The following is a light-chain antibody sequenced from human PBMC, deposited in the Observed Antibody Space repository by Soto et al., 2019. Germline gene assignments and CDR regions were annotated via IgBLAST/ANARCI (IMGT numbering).Light chain of an antibody. CDR1: SSDVGGYNY. Sequence: QSALTQPASVSGSPGQSITISCTGTSSDVGGYNYVSWYQQHPGKAPKLMIYEVSNRPSGVSNRFSGSKSGNTASLTISGLQAEDEADYYCSSYTSSSTPLWDFGTGTKLTVL. J-gene: IGLJ1*01. CDR3: SSYTSSSTPLWD. CDR2: EVS. V-gene: IGLV2-14*01.